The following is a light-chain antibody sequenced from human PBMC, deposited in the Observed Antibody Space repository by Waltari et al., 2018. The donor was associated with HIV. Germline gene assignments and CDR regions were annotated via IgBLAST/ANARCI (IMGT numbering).Light chain of an antibody. CDR1: SSNIGSRS. J-gene: IGLJ2*01. CDR2: RNT. V-gene: IGLV1-44*01. CDR3: SVWDVTLNGLV. Sequence: QSLLTQSPSASGTPGQRVNISCFGTSSNIGSRSVNWYQHFPGTPPRLVIFRNTERPSGVPERGSGSKSGTSASLAISGLHSQDEADYCCSVWDVTLNGLVFGGGTRLTVL.